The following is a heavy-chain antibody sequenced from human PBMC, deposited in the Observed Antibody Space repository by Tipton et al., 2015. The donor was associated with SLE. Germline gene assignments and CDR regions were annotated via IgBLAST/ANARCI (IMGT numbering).Heavy chain of an antibody. D-gene: IGHD1-26*01. V-gene: IGHV3-23*04. CDR2: ISGSGGST. Sequence: QLVQSGAEVKKPGEPLKISCKGSGYSFSSYAMSWVRQAPGKGLEWVSAISGSGGSTYYADSVKGRFTISRDNAKNTLYLQMNSLRVEDTAVYYCARDAGARGVMDVWGQGTTVTVSS. CDR1: GYSFSSYA. CDR3: ARDAGARGVMDV. J-gene: IGHJ6*02.